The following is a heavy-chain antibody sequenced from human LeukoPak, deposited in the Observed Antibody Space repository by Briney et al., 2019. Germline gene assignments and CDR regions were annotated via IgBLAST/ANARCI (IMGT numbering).Heavy chain of an antibody. J-gene: IGHJ3*02. V-gene: IGHV4-39*07. D-gene: IGHD3-22*01. Sequence: PSETLSLTCTVSGGSISSSSYYWGWIRQPPGKGLEWIGSIYYSGSTYYNPSLKSRVTISVDTSKNQFSLKLSSVTAADTAVYYCARDSETYYYDSSGYPSIAFDIWGQGTMVTVSS. CDR2: IYYSGST. CDR3: ARDSETYYYDSSGYPSIAFDI. CDR1: GGSISSSSYY.